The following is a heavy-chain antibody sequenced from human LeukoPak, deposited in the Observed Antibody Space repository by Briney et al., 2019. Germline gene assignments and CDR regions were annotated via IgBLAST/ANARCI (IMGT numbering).Heavy chain of an antibody. V-gene: IGHV4-34*01. J-gene: IGHJ4*02. CDR2: LSHTGNT. Sequence: SETLSLTCNVSGGSFSAFYWSWVRQPPGEGLEWVGELSHTGNTNYNPSLKSRVTFSVDTSKRQFSLRLKSVTAADTAVYYCARGAYCTSINCYGFDYWGQGILVTVSS. CDR3: ARGAYCTSINCYGFDY. CDR1: GGSFSAFY. D-gene: IGHD2-2*01.